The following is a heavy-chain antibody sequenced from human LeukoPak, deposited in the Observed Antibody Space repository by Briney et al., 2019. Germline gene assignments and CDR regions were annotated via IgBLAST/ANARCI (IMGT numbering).Heavy chain of an antibody. CDR1: GYIFTNYY. D-gene: IGHD1-26*01. J-gene: IGHJ4*02. CDR2: INPSGGST. Sequence: ASVTVSCKASGYIFTNYYMHWLRQAPGQGLEWMGIINPSGGSTDYAQNFQGRVTMTRDTSTSTVYMELSSLRSEDTAVYYCARGVSGSYSNFDYWGQGTLVTVSS. CDR3: ARGVSGSYSNFDY. V-gene: IGHV1-46*01.